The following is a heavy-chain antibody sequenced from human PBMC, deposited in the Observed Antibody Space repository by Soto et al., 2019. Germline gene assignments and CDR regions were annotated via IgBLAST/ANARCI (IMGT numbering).Heavy chain of an antibody. J-gene: IGHJ5*02. V-gene: IGHV2-5*01. D-gene: IGHD2-8*01. CDR1: GFSLSTSGVG. CDR3: AHTLTWSEYWFDP. Sequence: QITLKESGPPLVKPTQPLTLTCTFSGFSLSTSGVGVGWIRQPPGKALEWLALIYWNDDKRYSPSLKSRLTVTTHTSKHQVVLTTTDMDPVDTAPYYCAHTLTWSEYWFDPWGQGTQVTVSS. CDR2: IYWNDDK.